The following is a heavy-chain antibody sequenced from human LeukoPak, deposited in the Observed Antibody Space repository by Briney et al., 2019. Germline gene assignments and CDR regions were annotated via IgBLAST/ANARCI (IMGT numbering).Heavy chain of an antibody. J-gene: IGHJ1*01. Sequence: GASVKVSCKVSGYTLTHSDIHWVRQAPGKGLEWMGAFDPDRSETVYAQKFQGRLTLTQDTSIETAYMELTSLTSEDTAVIFCATRHHYYDTDDSWGQGTLVTVSS. V-gene: IGHV1-24*01. D-gene: IGHD3-22*01. CDR3: ATRHHYYDTDDS. CDR1: GYTLTHSD. CDR2: FDPDRSET.